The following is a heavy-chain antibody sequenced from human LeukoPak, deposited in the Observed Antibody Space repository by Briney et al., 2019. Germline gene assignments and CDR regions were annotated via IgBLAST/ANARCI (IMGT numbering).Heavy chain of an antibody. CDR1: GYSFTSYW. J-gene: IGHJ6*02. D-gene: IGHD4-23*01. Sequence: GESLKISCKGSGYSFTSYWIGWVRPMPGKGLEWMGIIYPGDSDTRYSPSFQGQVTISADKSISTAYLQWSSLKASDTAMYYCSVAITPRLRRGGYYYGMDVWGQGTTVTVSS. V-gene: IGHV5-51*01. CDR3: SVAITPRLRRGGYYYGMDV. CDR2: IYPGDSDT.